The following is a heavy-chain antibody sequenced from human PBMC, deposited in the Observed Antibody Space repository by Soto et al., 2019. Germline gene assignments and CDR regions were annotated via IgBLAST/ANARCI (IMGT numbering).Heavy chain of an antibody. CDR1: GFTFNNYA. J-gene: IGHJ4*02. CDR3: AKGLVPAAKTSLNDY. Sequence: WGSLRLSCAASGFTFNNYAMSWVRLAPGKGLEWVSTISDNGGSTYSADSVKGRFTISRDNSTKTLYLQMNSLRAEDTAVYYCAKGLVPAAKTSLNDYWGQGTLVTVSS. CDR2: ISDNGGST. V-gene: IGHV3-23*01. D-gene: IGHD2-2*01.